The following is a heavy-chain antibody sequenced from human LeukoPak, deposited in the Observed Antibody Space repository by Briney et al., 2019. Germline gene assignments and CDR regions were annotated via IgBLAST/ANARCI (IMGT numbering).Heavy chain of an antibody. Sequence: SVKVSCKASGGTFSSYAISWVRQAPGQGLEWMGRIIPILGIANYAQKFQGRVTMTRDTSTSTVYMELSSLRSEDTAVYYCARDISREFDYWGQGTLVAVSS. CDR2: IIPILGIA. CDR1: GGTFSSYA. J-gene: IGHJ4*02. V-gene: IGHV1-69*04. D-gene: IGHD1-14*01. CDR3: ARDISREFDY.